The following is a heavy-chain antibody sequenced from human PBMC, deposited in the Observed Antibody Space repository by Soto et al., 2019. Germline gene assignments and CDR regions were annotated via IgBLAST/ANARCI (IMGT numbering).Heavy chain of an antibody. CDR2: IYWDDGK. Sequence: GPTLVNPTQTLTLTCVFSGFSLNTGGVTVGWIRQPPGKALEWVALIYWDDGKRYSPSLKSRLTITKETSRNQVVLTMTNVDPEDTATYFCAHSPAPRVYFQHWGEGTLVTV. J-gene: IGHJ1*01. CDR3: AHSPAPRVYFQH. D-gene: IGHD3-10*01. V-gene: IGHV2-5*02. CDR1: GFSLNTGGVT.